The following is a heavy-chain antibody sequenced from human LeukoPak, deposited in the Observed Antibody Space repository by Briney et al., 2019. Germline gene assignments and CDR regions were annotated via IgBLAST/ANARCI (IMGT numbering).Heavy chain of an antibody. CDR1: GDSINTYY. Sequence: SETLSLTCTVSGDSINTYYWSWIRQPPGKGLEWIGHIHNSGSTTYNPSLKSRVTISIDTSKNQFSLKLISVTAADTAVYYCARLHYDFWRFDPWGQGTLVTVSS. CDR3: ARLHYDFWRFDP. CDR2: IHNSGST. J-gene: IGHJ5*02. V-gene: IGHV4-59*08. D-gene: IGHD3-3*01.